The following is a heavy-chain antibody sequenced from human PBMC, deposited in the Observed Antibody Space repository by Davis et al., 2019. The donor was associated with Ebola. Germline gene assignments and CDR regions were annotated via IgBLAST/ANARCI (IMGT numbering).Heavy chain of an antibody. J-gene: IGHJ6*02. V-gene: IGHV1-18*01. Sequence: ASVKVSCKASGYTFTSYGISWVRQAPGQGLEWMGRIIPILGIANYAQKLQGRVTMTTDTSTSTAYMELRSLRSDDTAVYYCARENTRYCSSTSCYYYGMDVWGQGTTVTVSS. CDR3: ARENTRYCSSTSCYYYGMDV. CDR1: GYTFTSYG. D-gene: IGHD2-2*01. CDR2: IIPILGIA.